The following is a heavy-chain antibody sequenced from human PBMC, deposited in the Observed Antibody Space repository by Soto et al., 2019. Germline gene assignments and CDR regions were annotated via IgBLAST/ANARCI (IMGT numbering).Heavy chain of an antibody. V-gene: IGHV4-30-2*01. J-gene: IGHJ3*02. CDR1: GGSIISGGYS. Sequence: SETLSLTCAVSGGSIISGGYSWSWIRQPPGKGLQWIGHIYEGGNTYYTPSLESRVAISTDKSKNQFSLRLSSVTAADTAVYYCVRRSPEDAFDIWGQGXMVTVSS. CDR3: VRRSPEDAFDI. CDR2: IYEGGNT.